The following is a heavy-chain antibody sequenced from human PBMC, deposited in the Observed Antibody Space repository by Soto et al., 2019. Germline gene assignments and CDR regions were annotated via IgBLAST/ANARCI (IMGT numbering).Heavy chain of an antibody. Sequence: SENPSLTCAVSSGSISSSNWWSWVRQPPGKGLEWIGEIYHSGSTNYNPSLKSRVTISVDKSKNQFSLKLSSVTAADTAVYYCAGTRGTGTTLKAFDICGQGTMVTVSS. CDR3: AGTRGTGTTLKAFDI. D-gene: IGHD1-1*01. CDR1: SGSISSSNW. J-gene: IGHJ3*02. CDR2: IYHSGST. V-gene: IGHV4-4*02.